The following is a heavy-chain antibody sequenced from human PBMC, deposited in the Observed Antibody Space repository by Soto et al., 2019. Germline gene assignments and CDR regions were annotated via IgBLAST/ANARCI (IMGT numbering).Heavy chain of an antibody. CDR3: ASTVTTTYYFDY. J-gene: IGHJ4*02. CDR1: GGCFCGYY. V-gene: IGHV4-34*01. Sequence: SETLSLTCAVYGGCFCGYYWSWIRQPPGKGLEWIGEINHSGSTNYNPSLKSRVTILVDTSKNQFSLKLSSVTAADTAVYYCASTVTTTYYFDYWGQGTLVTVSS. CDR2: INHSGST. D-gene: IGHD4-17*01.